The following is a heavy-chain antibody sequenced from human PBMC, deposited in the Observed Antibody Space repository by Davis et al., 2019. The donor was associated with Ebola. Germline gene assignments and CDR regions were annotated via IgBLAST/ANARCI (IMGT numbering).Heavy chain of an antibody. CDR3: ARDDIEQQLVLGEFDY. V-gene: IGHV3-21*01. J-gene: IGHJ4*02. CDR1: GFSFSIYS. Sequence: GESLKISCAASGFSFSIYSMSWVRQAPGKGLEWVSSISSDSDYIYYADSAKGRFTISRDNAKNSLYLQMNSLRAEDTAVYYCARDDIEQQLVLGEFDYWGQGTLVTVSS. CDR2: ISSDSDYI. D-gene: IGHD6-13*01.